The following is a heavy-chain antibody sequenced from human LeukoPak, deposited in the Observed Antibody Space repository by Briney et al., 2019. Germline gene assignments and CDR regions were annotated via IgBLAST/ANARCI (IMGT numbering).Heavy chain of an antibody. V-gene: IGHV1-2*02. CDR3: ARAPAGNWFGELLPLFYFDY. CDR2: INPNSGGT. CDR1: GYTFTGYY. D-gene: IGHD3-10*01. J-gene: IGHJ4*02. Sequence: ASVKVSCKASGYTFTGYYMHWVRQAPGQGLEWMGWINPNSGGTNYAQKFQGRVTMTRDTSISTAYMELSRLRSDDTAVYYCARAPAGNWFGELLPLFYFDYWGQGTLVTVSS.